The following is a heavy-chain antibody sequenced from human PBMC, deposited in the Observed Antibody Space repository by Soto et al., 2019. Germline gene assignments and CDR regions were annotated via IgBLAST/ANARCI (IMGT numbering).Heavy chain of an antibody. V-gene: IGHV3-11*06. CDR2: ISSSSYT. J-gene: IGHJ4*02. CDR3: ARSTMVRGVIGGY. Sequence: GGSLRLSCAASGFTFSDYYMSWIRQAPGKGLEWVSYISSSSYTNYADSVKGRFTISRDNAKNSLYLQMNSLRAEDTAVYYCARSTMVRGVIGGYWGQGTLVTVSS. D-gene: IGHD3-10*01. CDR1: GFTFSDYY.